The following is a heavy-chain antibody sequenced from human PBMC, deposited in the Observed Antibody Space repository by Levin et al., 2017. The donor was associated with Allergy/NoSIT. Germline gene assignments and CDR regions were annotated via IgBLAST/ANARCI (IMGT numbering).Heavy chain of an antibody. J-gene: IGHJ6*03. V-gene: IGHV3-30*18. CDR1: GFGSGGYG. CDR2: FSHDGKYK. D-gene: IGHD2-21*01. CDR3: TKGRTPSGCGLVCSMEV. Sequence: PGGSLRLSCAASGFGSGGYGMQWVRQAPGKGLEWVATFSHDGKYKNHAQSVKGRSTISRDMPKSTLYLQMNSLTPDYTAVYYCTKGRTPSGCGLVCSMEVWGKGTAVIGYS.